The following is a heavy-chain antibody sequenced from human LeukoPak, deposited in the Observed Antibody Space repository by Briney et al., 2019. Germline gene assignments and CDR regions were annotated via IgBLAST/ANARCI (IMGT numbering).Heavy chain of an antibody. CDR2: ISYDGSNK. CDR1: GFTFSSYA. J-gene: IGHJ4*02. D-gene: IGHD6-19*01. V-gene: IGHV3-30-3*01. CDR3: ARPPPGGWYPYYFDY. Sequence: GRSLRLSCAASGFTFSSYAMHWVRQAPGKGLEWVAVISYDGSNKYYADSVKGRFTISRDNSKNTLYLQMNSLRAEDTAVYYCARPPPGGWYPYYFDYWGQGTLVTVSS.